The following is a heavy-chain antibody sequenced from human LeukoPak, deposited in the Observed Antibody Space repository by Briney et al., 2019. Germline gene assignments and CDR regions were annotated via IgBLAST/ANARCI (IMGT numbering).Heavy chain of an antibody. V-gene: IGHV4-4*02. CDR2: IYHSGST. CDR1: GGSISSSNW. CDR3: AGIAAAGTRYYYYMDV. D-gene: IGHD6-13*01. Sequence: SETLSLTCAVSGGSISSSNWWSWVRQPPGKGLEWIGEIYHSGSTNYNPSLKSRVTISVDKSKNQFSLHLSSVTAADTAVYFCAGIAAAGTRYYYYMDVWGKGTTVTVSS. J-gene: IGHJ6*03.